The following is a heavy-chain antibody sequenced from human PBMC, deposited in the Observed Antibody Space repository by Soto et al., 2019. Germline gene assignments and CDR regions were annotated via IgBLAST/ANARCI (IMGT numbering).Heavy chain of an antibody. Sequence: PSETLSLTCTVSGGSISSSSYYWGWIRQPPGKGLEWIGSIYYSGSTYYNPSLKSRVTISVDTSKNQFSLKLSSVTAADTAVYYCVRRPAQTAAGTRFYYGMDVWGQGTTVTVSS. D-gene: IGHD6-13*01. J-gene: IGHJ6*02. CDR3: VRRPAQTAAGTRFYYGMDV. CDR1: GGSISSSSYY. CDR2: IYYSGST. V-gene: IGHV4-39*01.